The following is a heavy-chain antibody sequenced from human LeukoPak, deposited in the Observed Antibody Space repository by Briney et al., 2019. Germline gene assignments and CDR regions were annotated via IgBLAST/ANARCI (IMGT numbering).Heavy chain of an antibody. J-gene: IGHJ5*02. CDR3: AKVPSGTYFLLWFDP. D-gene: IGHD1-26*01. Sequence: PSQTLSLTCAISVDTVSNESAIWNWIRQSPSRGLEWLGRTYYRSKWYNDYAESVKSRITINPDTSKNQFSLQLNSVTPEDTAVYYCAKVPSGTYFLLWFDPWGQGTLVTVSS. CDR2: TYYRSKWYN. V-gene: IGHV6-1*01. CDR1: VDTVSNESAI.